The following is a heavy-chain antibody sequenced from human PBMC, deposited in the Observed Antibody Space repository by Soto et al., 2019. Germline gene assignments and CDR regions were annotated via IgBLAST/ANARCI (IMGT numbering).Heavy chain of an antibody. CDR3: AREGLSYSFELED. Sequence: SLTCTVSGGSIRNYYWHWIRQPTGKGLELIGYIYYSGSTTYTPSLKSRGTISVDTSKKRFSLHLSTVTAADTAVYYCAREGLSYSFELEDWGQGTRVTVSS. CDR1: GGSIRNYY. CDR2: IYYSGST. V-gene: IGHV4-59*01. J-gene: IGHJ4*02. D-gene: IGHD4-4*01.